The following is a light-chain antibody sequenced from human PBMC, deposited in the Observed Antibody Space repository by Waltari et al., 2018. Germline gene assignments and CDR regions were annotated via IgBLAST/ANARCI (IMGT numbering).Light chain of an antibody. CDR1: QSISIW. V-gene: IGKV1-5*03. CDR2: KAS. J-gene: IGKJ4*01. CDR3: QQYNSYPLS. Sequence: DIQMTQSPSTLSASLGDRVTITCRASQSISIWLAWYQQRPGKAPDLLIYKASNLASGVPSRFSGVGSRTEFTLTISSLQPDDFAVYFCQQYNSYPLSFGGGTKVEI.